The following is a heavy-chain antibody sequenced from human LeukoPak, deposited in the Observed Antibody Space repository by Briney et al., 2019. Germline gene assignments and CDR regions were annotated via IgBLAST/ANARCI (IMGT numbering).Heavy chain of an antibody. J-gene: IGHJ4*02. CDR2: IYYSGST. CDR1: GGSISSYY. V-gene: IGHV4-59*08. D-gene: IGHD1-7*01. Sequence: SETLSLTCTVSGGSISSYYWSWIRQPPGKGLEWIGYIYYSGSTYYNPSLKSRVTISVDTSKNQFSLKLSSVTAADTAVYYCARLSNWNYDYWGQGTLVTVSS. CDR3: ARLSNWNYDY.